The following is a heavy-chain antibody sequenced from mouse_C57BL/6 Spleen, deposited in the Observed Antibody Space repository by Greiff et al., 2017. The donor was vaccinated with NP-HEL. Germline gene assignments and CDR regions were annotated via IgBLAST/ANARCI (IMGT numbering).Heavy chain of an antibody. CDR1: GFTFSSYG. V-gene: IGHV5-6*01. CDR2: ISSGGSYT. D-gene: IGHD1-1*01. J-gene: IGHJ4*01. CDR3: ARHGGSSPSMDY. Sequence: EVMLVESGGDLVKPGGSLKLSCAASGFTFSSYGMSWVRQTPDKRLEWVATISSGGSYTYYPDSVKGRFTISRDNAKNTLYLQMSSLKSEDTAMYYCARHGGSSPSMDYWGQGTSVTVSS.